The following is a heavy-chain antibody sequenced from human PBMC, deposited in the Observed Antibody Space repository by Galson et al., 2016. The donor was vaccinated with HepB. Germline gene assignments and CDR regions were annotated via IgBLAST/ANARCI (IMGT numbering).Heavy chain of an antibody. V-gene: IGHV1-2*06. CDR1: GYTFTDYW. CDR3: ARGWTVRPDF. CDR2: INPFSGDT. D-gene: IGHD2-15*01. J-gene: IGHJ4*02. Sequence: SVKASCKASGYTFTDYWLHRVRQAPGQGLEWVGRINPFSGDTKTAQKFQDRVTMTRDTSVSTGYMDLSRLTSDDTAVYFCARGWTVRPDFWGQGTLVTVSS.